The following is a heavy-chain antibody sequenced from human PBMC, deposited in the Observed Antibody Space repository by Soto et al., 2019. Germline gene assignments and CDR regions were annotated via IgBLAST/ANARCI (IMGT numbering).Heavy chain of an antibody. CDR2: ISFDGNNK. D-gene: IGHD3-22*01. V-gene: IGHV3-30*18. Sequence: LRLSCAASGFSFSSSGMHWVRQAPGKGLEWVAIISFDGNNKYYSDSVKGRFTISRDNSKNMVFLQMNSLRPEDTAVYYCVKPKEHFYDSSPGETWGQGTPVTVSS. CDR1: GFSFSSSG. J-gene: IGHJ5*02. CDR3: VKPKEHFYDSSPGET.